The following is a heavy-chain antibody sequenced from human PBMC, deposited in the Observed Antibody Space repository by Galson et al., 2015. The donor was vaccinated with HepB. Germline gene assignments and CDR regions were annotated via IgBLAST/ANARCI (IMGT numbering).Heavy chain of an antibody. CDR3: AKDRWGSGWYYLDY. Sequence: SLRLSCAASGFTFDDYAMHWVRQAPGKGLEWVSGISWNSGSIGYADSVKGRFTISRDNAKNSLYLQMNSLRAEDTALYYCAKDRWGSGWYYLDYWGQGTLVTVSS. D-gene: IGHD6-19*01. V-gene: IGHV3-9*01. CDR1: GFTFDDYA. CDR2: ISWNSGSI. J-gene: IGHJ4*02.